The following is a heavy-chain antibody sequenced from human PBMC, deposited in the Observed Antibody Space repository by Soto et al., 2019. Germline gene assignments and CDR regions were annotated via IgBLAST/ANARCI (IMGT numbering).Heavy chain of an antibody. J-gene: IGHJ4*02. CDR1: GFMFSNYW. D-gene: IGHD2-2*01. Sequence: GGSLRLSCAASGFMFSNYWMNWVRQAPGKGLEWVANIKEDGSEKYYVESVKGRFTIARDNAKNSLYLQMNSLRAEDTAVYYCATQPAGIAADYWGPGTLVTVSS. CDR3: ATQPAGIAADY. V-gene: IGHV3-7*01. CDR2: IKEDGSEK.